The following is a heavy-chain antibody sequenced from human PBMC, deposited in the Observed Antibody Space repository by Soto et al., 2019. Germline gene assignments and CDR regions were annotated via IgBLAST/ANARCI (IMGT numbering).Heavy chain of an antibody. J-gene: IGHJ5*02. CDR1: GGTFSSYA. D-gene: IGHD3-22*01. V-gene: IGHV1-69*13. CDR2: IIPIFGTA. Sequence: ASVKVSCKASGGTFSSYALSWVRQSPGQGLEWMGGIIPIFGTANYAQKFQGRVTITADESTSTAYMELSSLRSEDTAVYYCARVVRDYYDSSGYSSGNSWFDPWGQGTLVTVSS. CDR3: ARVVRDYYDSSGYSSGNSWFDP.